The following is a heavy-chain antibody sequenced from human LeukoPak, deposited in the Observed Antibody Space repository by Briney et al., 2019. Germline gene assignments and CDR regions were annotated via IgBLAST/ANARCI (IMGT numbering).Heavy chain of an antibody. V-gene: IGHV3-7*01. J-gene: IGHJ4*02. Sequence: TGGSLTLSCAGSGFTFSSYWMSWVRQAPGKGLEWVANINQDGSEKYYVGSVKGRFTISRDNAKDSLYLQMKSLRDEDTAVYYCAVGDSFDYWGQGTLVTVSS. CDR3: AVGDSFDY. CDR2: INQDGSEK. CDR1: GFTFSSYW.